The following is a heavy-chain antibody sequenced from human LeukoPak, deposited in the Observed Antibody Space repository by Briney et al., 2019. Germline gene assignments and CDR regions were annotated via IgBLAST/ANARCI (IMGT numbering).Heavy chain of an antibody. CDR1: GFTFSSYW. Sequence: GGSLRLSSATSGFTFSSYWMSWVRQAPGKGLEWVANIKQDGSEKYYVESVKGRFTISRDNAKNSLHLQMNSLRAEDTAVYYCARDTTTTVAGAFDMWGQGTMVSVSS. CDR2: IKQDGSEK. CDR3: ARDTTTTVAGAFDM. J-gene: IGHJ3*02. V-gene: IGHV3-7*01. D-gene: IGHD6-19*01.